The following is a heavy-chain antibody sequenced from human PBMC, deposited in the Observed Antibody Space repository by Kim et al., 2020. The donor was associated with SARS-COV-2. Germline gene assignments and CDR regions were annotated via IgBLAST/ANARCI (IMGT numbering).Heavy chain of an antibody. J-gene: IGHJ6*02. CDR3: ARGDTIFGVAYNYYYGMDV. CDR1: GYTFTSYD. V-gene: IGHV1-8*01. D-gene: IGHD3-3*01. CDR2: MNPNSGNT. Sequence: ASVKVSCKASGYTFTSYDINWVRQATGQGLEWMGWMNPNSGNTGYAQKFQGRVTMTRNTSISTAYMELSSLRSEDTAVYYCARGDTIFGVAYNYYYGMDVWGQGTTVTVSS.